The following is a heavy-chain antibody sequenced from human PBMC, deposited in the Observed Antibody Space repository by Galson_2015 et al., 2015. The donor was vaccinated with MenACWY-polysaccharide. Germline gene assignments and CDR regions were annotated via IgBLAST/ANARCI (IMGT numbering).Heavy chain of an antibody. Sequence: SVKVSCKASGYTFTSYDINWVRQATGQGLEGMGWMNPNSGNTGYAQKFQGRVTMTSNSAMTTAYMELSSLRSEDTAVYYCARITARKYTFADSWGQGTLVTVSS. CDR1: GYTFTSYD. V-gene: IGHV1-8*01. CDR2: MNPNSGNT. CDR3: ARITARKYTFADS. J-gene: IGHJ4*02. D-gene: IGHD1-20*01.